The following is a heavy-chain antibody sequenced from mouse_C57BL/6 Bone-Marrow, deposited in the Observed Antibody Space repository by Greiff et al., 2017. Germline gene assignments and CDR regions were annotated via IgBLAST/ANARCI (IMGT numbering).Heavy chain of an antibody. Sequence: VQLQQPGAELVKPGASVKMSCKASGYTFTSYWITWVKQRPGQGLEWIGDIYPGSGSTNYNEKFKSKATLTVDTSSSTAYMQLSSLTSEDSAVYYCARRDYGNDYWYFDVWGTGTTVTVSS. J-gene: IGHJ1*03. CDR1: GYTFTSYW. CDR3: ARRDYGNDYWYFDV. CDR2: IYPGSGST. V-gene: IGHV1-55*01. D-gene: IGHD2-1*01.